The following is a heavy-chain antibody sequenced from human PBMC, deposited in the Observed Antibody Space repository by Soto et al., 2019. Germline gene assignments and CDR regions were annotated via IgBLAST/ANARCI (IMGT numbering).Heavy chain of an antibody. D-gene: IGHD6-6*01. J-gene: IGHJ5*02. CDR2: MNPNSGNT. Sequence: ASVKVSCKASGYTFTSCDINCVRQATGQGLEWMGWMNPNSGNTGYAQKFQGRVTMTRNTSISTAYMELSSLGSEDTAVYYCARGPSRLRARLRVSWFDPWGQGTLVTVSS. CDR3: ARGPSRLRARLRVSWFDP. CDR1: GYTFTSCD. V-gene: IGHV1-8*01.